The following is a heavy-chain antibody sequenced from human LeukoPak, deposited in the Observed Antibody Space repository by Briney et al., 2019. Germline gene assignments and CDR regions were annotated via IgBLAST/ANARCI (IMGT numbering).Heavy chain of an antibody. CDR1: GFTFSSYS. D-gene: IGHD2-15*01. V-gene: IGHV3-7*01. CDR3: GRGSRISDY. Sequence: GGSLRLSCAASGFTFSSYSMNWVRQAPGKGPEWVAHIKQDGSEKDYVDSVKGRFTISRDNGKNSLYLQMNSLRAEDTAVYYCGRGSRISDYWGQGTQVTVSS. J-gene: IGHJ4*02. CDR2: IKQDGSEK.